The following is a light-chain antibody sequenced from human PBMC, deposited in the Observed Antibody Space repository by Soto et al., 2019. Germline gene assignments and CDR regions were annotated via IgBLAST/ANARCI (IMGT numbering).Light chain of an antibody. CDR3: SSYTSSSTLYV. CDR1: SSDVGGYNY. J-gene: IGLJ1*01. V-gene: IGLV2-14*01. Sequence: QSALTQPASMSGSPGQSITISCTGTSSDVGGYNYVSWYQQHPGKAPKLMIYDVSNRPSGVSNRFSGSKSGNTASLTISGLQAEDEADYYCSSYTSSSTLYVFGTGTKLNVL. CDR2: DVS.